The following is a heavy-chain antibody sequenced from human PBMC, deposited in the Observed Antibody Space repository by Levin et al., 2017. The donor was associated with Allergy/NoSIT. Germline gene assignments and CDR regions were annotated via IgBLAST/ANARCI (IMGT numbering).Heavy chain of an antibody. Sequence: PAGGSLRLSCAASGFTFSSDGMHWVRQAPGKGLEWVAVIWDDGYKKYYADSVKGRFTISRDNSKNTLYLQMNSLRAEDTAVYYCARVLRFYYYYYMDVWGKGTTVTVSS. V-gene: IGHV3-33*01. CDR3: ARVLRFYYYYYMDV. J-gene: IGHJ6*03. CDR2: IWDDGYKK. CDR1: GFTFSSDG. D-gene: IGHD5-12*01.